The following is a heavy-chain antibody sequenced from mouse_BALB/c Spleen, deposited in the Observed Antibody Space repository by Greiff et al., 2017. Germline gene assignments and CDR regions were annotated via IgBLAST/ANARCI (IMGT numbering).Heavy chain of an antibody. CDR1: GFTFSSYT. J-gene: IGHJ3*01. CDR2: ISSGGSYT. CDR3: TRDRDYGFAY. D-gene: IGHD2-4*01. V-gene: IGHV5-6-4*01. Sequence: EVMLVESGGGLVKPGGSLKLSCAASGFTFSSYTMSWVRQTPEKRLEWVATISSGGSYTYYPDSVKGRFTISRDNAKNTLYLQMSSLKSEDTAMYYCTRDRDYGFAYWGQGTLVTVSA.